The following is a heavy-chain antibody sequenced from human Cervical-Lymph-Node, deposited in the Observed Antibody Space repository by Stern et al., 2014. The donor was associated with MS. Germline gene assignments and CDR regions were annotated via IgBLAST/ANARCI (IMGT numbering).Heavy chain of an antibody. CDR1: GGSLRSYY. V-gene: IGHV4-59*01. CDR3: AREGEYCSGSRCYPFLDY. J-gene: IGHJ4*02. CDR2: IYHTGSV. D-gene: IGHD2-15*01. Sequence: QVQLQESGPGLVKPSETLSLSCTVSGGSLRSYYWNWIRQAPGKGLEWLVVIYHTGSVNYNPSLSSRVAMSVDTSKNQFSLTVSSVTAADTAVYYCAREGEYCSGSRCYPFLDYWGQGTLVTVSS.